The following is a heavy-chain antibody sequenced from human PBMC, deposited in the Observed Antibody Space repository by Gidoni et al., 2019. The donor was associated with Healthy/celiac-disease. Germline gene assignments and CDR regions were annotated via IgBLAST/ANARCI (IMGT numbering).Heavy chain of an antibody. Sequence: QLQLQESGPGLVKPSETLSLTCPVSGGSISSSSYYWGWIRQPPGKGLEWIGSIYYSGSTYYNPSLKSRVTISVDTSKNQFSLKLSSVTAADTAVYYCARVPYDIWTGYYIGYWFDPWGQGTLVTVSS. CDR3: ARVPYDIWTGYYIGYWFDP. J-gene: IGHJ5*02. D-gene: IGHD3-9*01. V-gene: IGHV4-39*07. CDR1: GGSISSSSYY. CDR2: IYYSGST.